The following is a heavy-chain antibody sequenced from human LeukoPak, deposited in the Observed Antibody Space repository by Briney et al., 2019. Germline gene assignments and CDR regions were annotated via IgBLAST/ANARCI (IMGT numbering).Heavy chain of an antibody. J-gene: IGHJ4*02. D-gene: IGHD2-15*01. CDR1: GYTFTGYY. V-gene: IGHV1-2*06. CDR2: INPNSGGT. Sequence: ASVKVSCKASGYTFTGYYMHWVRQVPGQGLEWMGRINPNSGGTNYAQKFQGRVTMTRDTSISTAYMELSRLRSDDTAVYYCARSEMVAATVYYFDYWGQGTLVTVSS. CDR3: ARSEMVAATVYYFDY.